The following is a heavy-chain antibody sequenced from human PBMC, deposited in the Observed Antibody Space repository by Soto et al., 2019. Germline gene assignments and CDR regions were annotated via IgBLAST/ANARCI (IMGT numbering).Heavy chain of an antibody. CDR1: GYSFTSYW. CDR3: ARGDIVVVVAATRNYYYGMDV. CDR2: IDPSDSYT. V-gene: IGHV5-10-1*03. D-gene: IGHD2-15*01. J-gene: IGHJ6*02. Sequence: EVQLVQSGAEVKKPGESLRISCKGSGYSFTSYWISWVRQMPGKGLEWMGRIDPSDSYTNYSPSFQGHVTISADKSISTAYLQWSSLKASDTAMYYCARGDIVVVVAATRNYYYGMDVWGQGTTVTVSS.